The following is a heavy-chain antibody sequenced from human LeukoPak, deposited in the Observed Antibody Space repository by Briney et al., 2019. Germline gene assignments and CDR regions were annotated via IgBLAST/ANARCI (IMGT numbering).Heavy chain of an antibody. J-gene: IGHJ5*02. V-gene: IGHV1-69*05. Sequence: PLASVKVSCKASGGTFSSYAISWVRQAPGQGLEWMGGIIPIFGTANYAQKFQGRVTITTDESTSTAYMELSSLRSEDTAVYYCARGLGYCSGGSCYRRFDPWGQGTLVTVSS. CDR3: ARGLGYCSGGSCYRRFDP. CDR2: IIPIFGTA. D-gene: IGHD2-15*01. CDR1: GGTFSSYA.